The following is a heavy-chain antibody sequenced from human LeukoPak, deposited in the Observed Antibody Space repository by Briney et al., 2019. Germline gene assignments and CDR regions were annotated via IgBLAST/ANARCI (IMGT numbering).Heavy chain of an antibody. J-gene: IGHJ5*02. CDR3: EGYSYGVRPS. CDR2: TYYRSKWYN. CDR1: GDSVSSNSAA. Sequence: SQTLSLTCVISGDSVSSNSAAWNWIRKSPSRGLEWLGRTYYRSKWYNDYAVSVKSRITINPDTSKNQFSLQLNSVTPEDTAVYYCEGYSYGVRPSWGQGTLVTVSS. D-gene: IGHD5-18*01. V-gene: IGHV6-1*01.